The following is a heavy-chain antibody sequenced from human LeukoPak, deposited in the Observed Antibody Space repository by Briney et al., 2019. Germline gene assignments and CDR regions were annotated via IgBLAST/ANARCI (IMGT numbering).Heavy chain of an antibody. CDR1: GFTFGSYG. V-gene: IGHV3-30*03. Sequence: PGGSLSLFCAASGFTFGSYGIHWVRQAPGKGLEWVSLISFDGSKKYYADSVKGRFTISRDNSKNILYLHMNSLRPDDTAVYYCARTKQSYSFDYWGQGTLVTVSS. CDR3: ARTKQSYSFDY. CDR2: ISFDGSKK. D-gene: IGHD2-21*01. J-gene: IGHJ4*02.